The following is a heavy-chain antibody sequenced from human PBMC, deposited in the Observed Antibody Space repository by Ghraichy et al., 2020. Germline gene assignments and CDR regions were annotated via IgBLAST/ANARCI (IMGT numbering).Heavy chain of an antibody. Sequence: ASVKVSCKASGYTFTSYAIHWVRQAPGQRLEWMGWINAGNGNTKYSQKFQGRVTITRDTSVSTAYMELSSLRSEDTAVYYCARTLEIINDAFDIWGQGTMVTVSS. J-gene: IGHJ3*02. CDR1: GYTFTSYA. D-gene: IGHD1-1*01. CDR3: ARTLEIINDAFDI. CDR2: INAGNGNT. V-gene: IGHV1-3*01.